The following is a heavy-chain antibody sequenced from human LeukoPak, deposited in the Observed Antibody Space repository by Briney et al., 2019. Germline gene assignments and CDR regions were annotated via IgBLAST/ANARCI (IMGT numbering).Heavy chain of an antibody. CDR1: GYTFTSYD. CDR3: ARDSGYSYGLRGYYYYGMDV. CDR2: MNPNSGNT. Sequence: ASVTVSCTASGYTFTSYDINWVRQATGQGLEWMGWMNPNSGNTGYAQKFQGRVTMTRNTSISTAYMELSSLRSEDTAVYYCARDSGYSYGLRGYYYYGMDVWGQGTTVTVSS. J-gene: IGHJ6*02. V-gene: IGHV1-8*01. D-gene: IGHD5-18*01.